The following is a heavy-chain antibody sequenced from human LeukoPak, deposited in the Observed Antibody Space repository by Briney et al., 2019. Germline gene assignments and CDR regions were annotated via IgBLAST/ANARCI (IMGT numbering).Heavy chain of an antibody. V-gene: IGHV4-61*02. Sequence: SQTLSLTCTVSGGSISSGSYYWSWIRQPAGKGLEWIGRMHTSGTTNYNPSLKSRVTISVDTSKNQFSLKLSSVTAADTAVYYCARVGLNMIPSFDYWGQGTLVTVSS. D-gene: IGHD3-16*01. CDR3: ARVGLNMIPSFDY. CDR1: GGSISSGSYY. J-gene: IGHJ4*02. CDR2: MHTSGTT.